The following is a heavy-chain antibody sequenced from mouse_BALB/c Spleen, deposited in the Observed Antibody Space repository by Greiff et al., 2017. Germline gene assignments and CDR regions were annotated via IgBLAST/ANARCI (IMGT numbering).Heavy chain of an antibody. V-gene: IGHV5-17*02. J-gene: IGHJ1*01. CDR1: GFTFSSFG. CDR2: ISSGSSTI. Sequence: EVQRVESGGGLVQPGGSRKLSCAASGFTFSSFGMHWVRQAPEKGLEWVAYISSGSSTIYYADTVKGRFTISRDNPKNTLFLQMTSLRSEDTAMYYCARGALLYWYFDVWGAGTTVTVSS. CDR3: ARGALLYWYFDV. D-gene: IGHD3-1*01.